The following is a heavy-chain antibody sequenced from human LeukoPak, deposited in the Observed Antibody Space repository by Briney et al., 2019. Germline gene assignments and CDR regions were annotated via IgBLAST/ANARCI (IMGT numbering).Heavy chain of an antibody. CDR3: ARAAPYSSSWYGYDRRGLLGWFDP. CDR2: INHSGST. J-gene: IGHJ5*02. CDR1: GGSFSGYY. V-gene: IGHV4-34*01. Sequence: SETLSLTYAVYGGSFSGYYWSWIRQPPGKGLEWIGEINHSGSTNYNPSLKSRVTISVDTSKNQFSLKLSSVTAADTAVYYCARAAPYSSSWYGYDRRGLLGWFDPWGQGTLVTVSS. D-gene: IGHD6-13*01.